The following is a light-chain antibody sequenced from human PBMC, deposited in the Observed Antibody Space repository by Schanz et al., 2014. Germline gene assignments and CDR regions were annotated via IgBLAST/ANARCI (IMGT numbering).Light chain of an antibody. Sequence: QSALTQPASVSGSPGQSITISCTGTGSDVGGYNYVSWYQHHPGKAPKLMIYEVSKRPSGVPDRFSGSKSGNTASLTISGLQAEDEADYYCCSYAGSWVFGGGTKLT. CDR3: CSYAGSWV. J-gene: IGLJ3*02. V-gene: IGLV2-14*01. CDR1: GSDVGGYNY. CDR2: EVS.